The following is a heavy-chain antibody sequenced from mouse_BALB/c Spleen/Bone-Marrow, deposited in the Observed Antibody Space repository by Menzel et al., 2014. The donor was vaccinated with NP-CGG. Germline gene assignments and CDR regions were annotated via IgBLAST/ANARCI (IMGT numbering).Heavy chain of an antibody. CDR1: GFTFNTYA. CDR2: IRSKSNNYAT. V-gene: IGHV10-1*02. Sequence: EVKLVESGGGLVQPKGSLKLSCAASGFTFNTYAMNWVRQAPGKGLEWVARIRSKSNNYATYYADSVKDRFTISRDDSQSMLYLQMNNLKTEDTAMYYCVGSDDGWFAYWGQGTLVTVSA. J-gene: IGHJ3*01. D-gene: IGHD2-3*01. CDR3: VGSDDGWFAY.